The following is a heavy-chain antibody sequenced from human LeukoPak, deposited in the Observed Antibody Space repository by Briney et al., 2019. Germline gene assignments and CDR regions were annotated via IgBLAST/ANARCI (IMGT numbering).Heavy chain of an antibody. CDR1: GGSISSYY. CDR3: AREGPMFDSGTYSKSLGY. J-gene: IGHJ4*02. CDR2: IYYSGST. Sequence: SETLSLTCTVSGGSISSYYWSWIRQPPGKGLEWIGYIYYSGSTNYNPSLKSRVTISVDTSKNQFSLKLSSVTAADTAVYYCAREGPMFDSGTYSKSLGYWGQGILVTVSS. D-gene: IGHD3-10*01. V-gene: IGHV4-59*01.